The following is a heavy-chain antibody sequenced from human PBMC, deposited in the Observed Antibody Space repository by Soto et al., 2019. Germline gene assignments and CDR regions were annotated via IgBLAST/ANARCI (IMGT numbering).Heavy chain of an antibody. J-gene: IGHJ4*02. V-gene: IGHV1-69*13. CDR2: IIPIFGTA. CDR1: GGTFSSYA. Sequence: ASVKVSCKASGGTFSSYAISWVRQAPGQGLEWMGGIIPIFGTANYAQKFQGRVTITADESTSTAYMELRSLRSEDTVVYYCARQDSSGWCEYWGQGTLVTVSS. D-gene: IGHD6-19*01. CDR3: ARQDSSGWCEY.